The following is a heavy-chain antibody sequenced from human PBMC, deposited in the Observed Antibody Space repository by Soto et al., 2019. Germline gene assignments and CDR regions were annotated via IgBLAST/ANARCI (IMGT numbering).Heavy chain of an antibody. J-gene: IGHJ5*02. V-gene: IGHV5-51*01. D-gene: IGHD6-13*01. Sequence: GESLKISCKGFGYSFSSYWIGWVRQMPGKGLEWMGIIYPGDSDTGYSPSFQGQVTISADKSISAAYLQWSSLKASDTAMYYCARLGSNRKPRGYNWFDPWGQGTLVTVSS. CDR2: IYPGDSDT. CDR3: ARLGSNRKPRGYNWFDP. CDR1: GYSFSSYW.